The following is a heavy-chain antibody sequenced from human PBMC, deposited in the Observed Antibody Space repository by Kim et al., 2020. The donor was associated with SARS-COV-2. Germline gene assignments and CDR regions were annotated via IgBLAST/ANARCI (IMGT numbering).Heavy chain of an antibody. V-gene: IGHV4-4*02. CDR2: VFHSGST. CDR1: GGSISSTTW. J-gene: IGHJ3*02. CDR3: ARHGYGSDTSGWDI. D-gene: IGHD3-10*01. Sequence: SETLSLTCAVSGGSISSTTWWIWVRQPPGKGLEWIGEVFHSGSTNYNPSLKSRVTVSVDKSKNQFSLILNSLTAAATAVYYCARHGYGSDTSGWDIWGQGAMVTVSA.